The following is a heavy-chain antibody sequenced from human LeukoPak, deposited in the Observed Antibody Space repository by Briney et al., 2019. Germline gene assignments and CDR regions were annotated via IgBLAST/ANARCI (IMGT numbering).Heavy chain of an antibody. CDR1: GFTVSSNY. CDR2: IYSGGST. Sequence: PGGSLRLSCAASGFTVSSNYMSWVRQAPGKGLEWVSVIYSGGSTYYADSVKGRFTISRDNSKNTLYLQMNSLRAEDTAVYYCASFFPVSAPLDYWGQGTLVTVSS. CDR3: ASFFPVSAPLDY. V-gene: IGHV3-66*01. J-gene: IGHJ4*02.